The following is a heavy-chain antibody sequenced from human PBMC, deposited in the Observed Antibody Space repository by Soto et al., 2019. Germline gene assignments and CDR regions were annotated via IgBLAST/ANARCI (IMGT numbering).Heavy chain of an antibody. Sequence: SETLSLTCTVSGGSVSSGYYFWTWIRQPPGKGLEWIGYIHDSGSTSYNPSLKSRVTITMDTSKTQLSLNLRSVTAADTAVYYCARVGNYEGVYWGQGTLVTVS. V-gene: IGHV4-61*01. J-gene: IGHJ4*02. CDR3: ARVGNYEGVY. CDR1: GGSVSSGYYF. CDR2: IHDSGST. D-gene: IGHD4-4*01.